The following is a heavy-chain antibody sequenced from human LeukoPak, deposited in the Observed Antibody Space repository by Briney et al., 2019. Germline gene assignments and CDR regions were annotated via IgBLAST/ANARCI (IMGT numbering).Heavy chain of an antibody. CDR2: LFTSGNT. CDR1: GGSISSDSYS. D-gene: IGHD3-10*01. Sequence: PSQTLPLTCTVSGGSISSDSYSWSWIRQPAGKELEFIGRLFTSGNTNYNPSLKSRVTISLDTSKNQFSLMLRSVTAADTAVYYCAGSVVRGVIDYWGQGTLVTVSS. CDR3: AGSVVRGVIDY. J-gene: IGHJ4*02. V-gene: IGHV4-61*02.